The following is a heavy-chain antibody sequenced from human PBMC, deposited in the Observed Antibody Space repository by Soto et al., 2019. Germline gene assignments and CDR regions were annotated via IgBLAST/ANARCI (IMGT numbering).Heavy chain of an antibody. J-gene: IGHJ3*02. CDR3: ARTDYYYDISGYAPDAFDI. D-gene: IGHD3-22*01. CDR1: GGSFSGYI. V-gene: IGHV4-34*01. Sequence: PSETLSLTCDVYGGSFSGYISTWIRQTPGKGLQWIGQINHSGSANYNPSLKSRVNISVHTSNSQFSLELSSVTAADTAVYYCARTDYYYDISGYAPDAFDIWGRGTMVT. CDR2: INHSGSA.